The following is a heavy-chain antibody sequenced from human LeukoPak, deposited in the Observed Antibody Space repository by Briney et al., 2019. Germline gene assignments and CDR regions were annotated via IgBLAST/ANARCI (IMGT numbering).Heavy chain of an antibody. CDR1: GGTFSSYA. D-gene: IGHD3-22*01. CDR2: IIPIFGTA. J-gene: IGHJ4*02. CDR3: ARAAAYDSSGYYYIGDY. V-gene: IGHV1-69*05. Sequence: ASVKVSCKASGGTFSSYAISWVRQAPGQGLEWMGRIIPIFGTANYAQKFQGRVTITTDESTSTAYMELSSLRSEDTAVYYCARAAAYDSSGYYYIGDYWGQGTLATVSS.